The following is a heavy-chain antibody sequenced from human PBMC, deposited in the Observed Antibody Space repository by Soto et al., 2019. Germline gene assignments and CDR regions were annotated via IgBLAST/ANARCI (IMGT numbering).Heavy chain of an antibody. V-gene: IGHV3-49*03. J-gene: IGHJ4*02. CDR1: GFTFGDYA. Sequence: PGGSLRLSCTASGFTFGDYAMSWFRQAPGKGLEWVGFIRSKAYGGTTEYAASVKGRFTISRDDSKSIAYLQMNSLKTEDTAVYYCSGEVRGYYFDYWGQGTLVTVSS. CDR3: SGEVRGYYFDY. CDR2: IRSKAYGGTT. D-gene: IGHD4-17*01.